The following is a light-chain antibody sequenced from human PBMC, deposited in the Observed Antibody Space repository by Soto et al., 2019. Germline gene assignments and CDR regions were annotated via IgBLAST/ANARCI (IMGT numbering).Light chain of an antibody. CDR3: QQYCSYPWT. CDR1: QTINSF. V-gene: IGKV1-5*01. Sequence: DIQMTQSPATLSASVGDRVTITCRASQTINSFLAWYQQTPGKAPKLLIYDASSLHSGVPARFSGGGSGTDFTLTISSLQPDDFATFHCQQYCSYPWTFGRGTKVEIK. J-gene: IGKJ1*01. CDR2: DAS.